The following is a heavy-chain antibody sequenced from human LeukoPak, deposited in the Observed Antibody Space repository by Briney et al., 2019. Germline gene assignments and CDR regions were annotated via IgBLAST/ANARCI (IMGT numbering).Heavy chain of an antibody. CDR1: GFTFSSYA. CDR2: ISGSGGST. D-gene: IGHD2-2*01. CDR3: AKYPAAESATYFDY. J-gene: IGHJ4*02. Sequence: PGGSLRPSCAASGFTFSSYAMSWVRQSPGKGLEWVSAISGSGGSTYYADSVKGRFTISRDNSKNMLYLQMNSLRAEDTGVYYCAKYPAAESATYFDYWGQGTLVTVSS. V-gene: IGHV3-23*01.